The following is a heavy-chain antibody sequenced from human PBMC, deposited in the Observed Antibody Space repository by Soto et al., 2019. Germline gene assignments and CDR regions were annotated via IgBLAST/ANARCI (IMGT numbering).Heavy chain of an antibody. CDR1: GGSFSGYY. CDR3: AGGRITMVRGTKTRGMDV. Sequence: QVQLQQWGAGLLKPSETLSLTCAVYGGSFSGYYWGWIRQPPGKGLEWIGEINHNGSTNYNPSLKSRVTISVDTSKNQFSLKLSSVTAADTAVYYCAGGRITMVRGTKTRGMDVWGQGTTVTVSS. CDR2: INHNGST. D-gene: IGHD3-10*01. V-gene: IGHV4-34*01. J-gene: IGHJ6*02.